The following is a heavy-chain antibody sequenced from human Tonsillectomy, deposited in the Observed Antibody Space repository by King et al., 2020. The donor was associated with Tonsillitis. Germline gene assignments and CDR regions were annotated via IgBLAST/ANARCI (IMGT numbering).Heavy chain of an antibody. CDR3: SRDLGRSVYYEE. CDR1: GFIFSNYW. V-gene: IGHV3-7*01. D-gene: IGHD3-3*01. J-gene: IGHJ4*02. Sequence: VQLVESGGDLVQPGGSLRLSCAASGFIFSNYWMTWVRQAPGKGLEWVANIREDGGDTYYVDSVKGRFTISRDNAKNSLFLQMNSLRGEDTAVYYCSRDLGRSVYYEEWGKGTLVTVAA. CDR2: IREDGGDT.